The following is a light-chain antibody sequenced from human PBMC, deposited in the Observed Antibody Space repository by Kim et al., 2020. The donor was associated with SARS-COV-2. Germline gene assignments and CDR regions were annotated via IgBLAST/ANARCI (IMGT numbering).Light chain of an antibody. V-gene: IGKV1-17*03. CDR1: QGVANY. Sequence: DIQMTQSPSAMSASVGDRVTITCRASQGVANYLAWFQQKPGKVPKRLIYAVSTLQSGVPSRFSGSGSGTEFTLTINGLQPEDFATYYSQQHNSNPHTFGQGTKVDIK. CDR3: QQHNSNPHT. CDR2: AVS. J-gene: IGKJ2*01.